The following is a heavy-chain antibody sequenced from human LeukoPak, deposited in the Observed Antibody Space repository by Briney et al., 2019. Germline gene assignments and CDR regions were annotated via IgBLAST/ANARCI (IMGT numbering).Heavy chain of an antibody. D-gene: IGHD3-3*01. CDR2: IYTSGST. V-gene: IGHV4-4*07. CDR3: ARRYDFWSGFPNYYFDS. CDR1: GGSISSYY. J-gene: IGHJ4*02. Sequence: TLXXXCXVSGGSISSYYWSXIRQPAGKGXXWXGRIYTSGSTNYNPSLKSRVTISIDTSKNHFSLKLTSVTAADAAVYYCARRYDFWSGFPNYYFDSWGQGTLVTVSS.